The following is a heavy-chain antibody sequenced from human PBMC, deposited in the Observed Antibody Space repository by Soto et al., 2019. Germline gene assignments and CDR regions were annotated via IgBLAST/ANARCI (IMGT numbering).Heavy chain of an antibody. J-gene: IGHJ5*02. CDR3: AKPYCSGGSCYSGWFDP. V-gene: IGHV3-23*01. CDR1: GFTFSSYA. D-gene: IGHD2-15*01. CDR2: ISGSGGST. Sequence: GGSLRLSCAASGFTFSSYAMSWVRQAPGKGLEWVSAISGSGGSTYYADSVKGRFTISRDNSKNTLYLQMNSLRAEDTAVYYCAKPYCSGGSCYSGWFDPWGQGTLVTVSS.